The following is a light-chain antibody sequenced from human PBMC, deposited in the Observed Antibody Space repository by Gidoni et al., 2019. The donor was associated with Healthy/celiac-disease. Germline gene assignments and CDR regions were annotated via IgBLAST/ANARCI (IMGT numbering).Light chain of an antibody. CDR1: QSLVHSEGNTY. CDR2: KVS. CDR3: MQGTHWPWYT. Sequence: DVVMTQSPLSLPVTLGQPASISCRSSQSLVHSEGNTYLNWFQQRPGQSPRRLIYKVSNRDSGVPDRFSGSGSGTDFTLKISRVEAEDVGVYYCMQGTHWPWYTFGQGTKLEIK. V-gene: IGKV2-30*02. J-gene: IGKJ2*01.